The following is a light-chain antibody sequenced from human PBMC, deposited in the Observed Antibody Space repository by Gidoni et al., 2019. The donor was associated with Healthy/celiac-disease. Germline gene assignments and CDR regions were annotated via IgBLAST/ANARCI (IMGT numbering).Light chain of an antibody. V-gene: IGKV1-5*03. Sequence: DIQMTQYPSTLSASVGDKVTITCRASQSIRSLLAWYQQQPEKAPKLLIYKASSLESGVPSRFSGSGSGTEFTLTLSSLQPDAFATYYCQQYNSYSSTWTFGQGTKVEIK. CDR1: QSIRSL. CDR2: KAS. J-gene: IGKJ1*01. CDR3: QQYNSYSSTWT.